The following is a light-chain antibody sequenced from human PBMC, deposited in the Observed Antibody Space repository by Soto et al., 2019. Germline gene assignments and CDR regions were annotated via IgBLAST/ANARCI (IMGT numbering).Light chain of an antibody. Sequence: EIVMTQSPATLSVSPGERATFSCRASQSVSSNLAWYQQKPGQAPRLLIYGASIRATGIPARFSGSGSGTEFTLTIGSLQSDDFAVYYCQQYHNWPRTFGQGTKVDI. J-gene: IGKJ1*01. CDR2: GAS. V-gene: IGKV3-15*01. CDR3: QQYHNWPRT. CDR1: QSVSSN.